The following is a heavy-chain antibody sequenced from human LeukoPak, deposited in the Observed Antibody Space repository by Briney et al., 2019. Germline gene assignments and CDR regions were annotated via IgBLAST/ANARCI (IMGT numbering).Heavy chain of an antibody. CDR1: GFTFSSYA. J-gene: IGHJ3*02. D-gene: IGHD2-15*01. CDR3: AKETVVVVAATPDAFDI. Sequence: GGSLRLSCAASGFTFSSYAMSWVRQAPGKGLEWVSGISGSGGSTHYADSVKDRFTISRDNSKNTLYLQMNSLRAEDTAVYYCAKETVVVVAATPDAFDIWGQGTMVTVSS. CDR2: ISGSGGST. V-gene: IGHV3-23*01.